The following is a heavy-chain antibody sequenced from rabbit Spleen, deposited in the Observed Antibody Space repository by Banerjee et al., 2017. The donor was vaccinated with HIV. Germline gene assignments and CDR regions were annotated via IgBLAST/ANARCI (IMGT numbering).Heavy chain of an antibody. V-gene: IGHV1S40*01. J-gene: IGHJ6*01. CDR1: GFSFSYSDY. Sequence: EESGGGLVMPGASLTLTCTASGFSFSYSDYMCWVRQPPGKGPEWIACIGAGVSSTTYYATWAKGRFTISKTSSTTVTLQMTSLTAADTATYFCARDSGTSFSSYGMDLWGPGTLVTVS. D-gene: IGHD8-1*01. CDR2: IGAGVSSTT. CDR3: ARDSGTSFSSYGMDL.